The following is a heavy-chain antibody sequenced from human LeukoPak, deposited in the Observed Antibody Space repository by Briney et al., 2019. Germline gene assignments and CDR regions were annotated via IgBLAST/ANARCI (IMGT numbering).Heavy chain of an antibody. CDR3: AKPAFGGAGSYYAPFDY. J-gene: IGHJ4*02. CDR1: GFSFSSYE. Sequence: PGGSLGLSCAASGFSFSSYEMNWVRQAPGKGLEWVSYISSTGSTIYYADSVKGRFTISRDNAKNSLYLQMNSLRAEDTAIYYCAKPAFGGAGSYYAPFDYWGQGTLVTVSS. D-gene: IGHD3-10*01. V-gene: IGHV3-48*03. CDR2: ISSTGSTI.